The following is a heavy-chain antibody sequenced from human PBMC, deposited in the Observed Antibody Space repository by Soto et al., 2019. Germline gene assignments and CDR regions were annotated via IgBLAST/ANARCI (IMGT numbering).Heavy chain of an antibody. CDR1: GFTGSY. CDR3: ATGMDNAKIHH. V-gene: IGHV3-66*01. CDR2: IHSDGNT. Sequence: EVQVVESGGDLVQPGGSLRLSCAVSGFTGSYMTWVREAPGKGLEWVSFIHSDGNTFYADTVKGRFTISGDKSKNTVSLQMNSQKAEDTAVYYCATGMDNAKIHHWGQGTLVTVSS. J-gene: IGHJ1*01. D-gene: IGHD1-1*01.